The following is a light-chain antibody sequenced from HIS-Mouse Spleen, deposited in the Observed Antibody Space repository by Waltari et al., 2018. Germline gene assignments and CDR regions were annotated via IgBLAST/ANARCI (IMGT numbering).Light chain of an antibody. CDR3: GTWDSSLSAGV. J-gene: IGLJ2*01. CDR1: SSNMGTNY. CDR2: DNN. V-gene: IGLV1-51*01. Sequence: QSVLTQPPPVSAAPGQKVTIACSGSSSNMGTNYVSWYQQLPGTAPKLLIYDNNKRPSGIPDRFSGSKSGTSATLGITGLQTGDEADYYCGTWDSSLSAGVFGGGTKLTVL.